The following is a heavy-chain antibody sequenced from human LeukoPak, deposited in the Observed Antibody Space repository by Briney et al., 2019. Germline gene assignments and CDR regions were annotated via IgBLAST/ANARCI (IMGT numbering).Heavy chain of an antibody. CDR3: AREFYSSYYNNAWYRYDAFDI. CDR1: GYTFINYT. V-gene: IGHV1-18*01. Sequence: ASVKVSCKASGYTFINYTITWVRQVPGQGLEWMGWISAYNGHSKYAQKLQGRVTMTTDTSTSTAYMELRSLRFDDTAVYYCAREFYSSYYNNAWYRYDAFDIWGQGTMVTVSS. J-gene: IGHJ3*02. D-gene: IGHD1-14*01. CDR2: ISAYNGHS.